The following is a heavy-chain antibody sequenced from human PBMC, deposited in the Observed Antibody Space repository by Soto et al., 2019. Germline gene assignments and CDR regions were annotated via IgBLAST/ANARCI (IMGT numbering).Heavy chain of an antibody. CDR2: IIPIFGTA. CDR3: ARDGRIPPPRQRCLQSPVYYYYGMDV. Sequence: GASVKVSCKASGGTFSSYAISWVRQAPGQGLEWMGGIIPIFGTANYAQKFQGRVTITADESTSTAYMELSSLRSEDTAVYYCARDGRIPPPRQRCLQSPVYYYYGMDVWGQATTVTVSS. CDR1: GGTFSSYA. J-gene: IGHJ6*02. V-gene: IGHV1-69*13. D-gene: IGHD2-2*02.